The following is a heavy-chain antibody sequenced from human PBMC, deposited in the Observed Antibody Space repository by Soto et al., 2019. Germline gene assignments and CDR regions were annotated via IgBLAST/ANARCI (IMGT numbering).Heavy chain of an antibody. J-gene: IGHJ4*02. Sequence: QVQLQQWGAGLLKPSETLSLTCAVSGGPFRGYYWTWIRQPPGKGLEWIGEINHSGIINYNPSLKSRVTLPVDTSKNQFSLQMSSVTAADTAVYYCAKGLPTAVGSDSWGQGTLVTVSS. CDR2: INHSGII. D-gene: IGHD2-2*01. CDR1: GGPFRGYY. V-gene: IGHV4-34*01. CDR3: AKGLPTAVGSDS.